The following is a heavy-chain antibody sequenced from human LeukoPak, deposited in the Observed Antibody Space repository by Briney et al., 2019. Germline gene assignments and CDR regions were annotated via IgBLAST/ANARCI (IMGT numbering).Heavy chain of an antibody. CDR2: IYYSGST. D-gene: IGHD6-13*01. V-gene: IGHV4-59*11. CDR1: GGSISSHY. CDR3: AREKEGVYSSSWCVWFDP. J-gene: IGHJ5*02. Sequence: SETLSLTCTVSGGSISSHYWSWIRQPPGKGLEWIGYIYYSGSTNYNPSLKSRVTISVDTSKNQFSLKLSSVTAADTAVYYCAREKEGVYSSSWCVWFDPWGQGTLVTVSS.